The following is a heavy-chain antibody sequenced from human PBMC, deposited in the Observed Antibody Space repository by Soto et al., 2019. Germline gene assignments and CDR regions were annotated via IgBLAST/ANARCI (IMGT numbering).Heavy chain of an antibody. D-gene: IGHD2-15*01. CDR1: GGSFSGYY. CDR2: INHSGST. CDR3: ARGFGARYCSGGSCYPNAEYFQH. Sequence: QVQLQQWGAGLLKPSETLSLTCAVYGGSFSGYYWSWIRQPPGKGLEWIGEINHSGSTNYNPSLKSRVTISVDTSTNQFCLKLSSVSAADTAVYYCARGFGARYCSGGSCYPNAEYFQHWGQGTLVTVSS. J-gene: IGHJ1*01. V-gene: IGHV4-34*01.